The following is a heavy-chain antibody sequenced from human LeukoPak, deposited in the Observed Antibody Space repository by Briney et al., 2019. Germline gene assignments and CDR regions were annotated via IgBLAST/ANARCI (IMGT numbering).Heavy chain of an antibody. V-gene: IGHV3-72*01. CDR2: TRNQANSYTT. Sequence: GGSLRLSCATSGFTFSDHYMEWVRQAPGKGLEGVGRTRNQANSYTTEYAASVEGRFTISRDDSKNSLYLQMNSLKPEDTAVYYCVRVDYGWFDPWGQGTLVTVSS. J-gene: IGHJ5*02. CDR3: VRVDYGWFDP. D-gene: IGHD3-16*01. CDR1: GFTFSDHY.